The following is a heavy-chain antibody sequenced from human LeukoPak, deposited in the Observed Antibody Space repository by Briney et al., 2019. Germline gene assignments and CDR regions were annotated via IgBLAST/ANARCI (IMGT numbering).Heavy chain of an antibody. V-gene: IGHV3-21*04. Sequence: GGSLRLSCAASGFTFSSYSMNWVRQAPGKGLEWVSSISSSSSYIYYADSVKGRFTISRDNSKNTLYLQMSSLGAADTAVYYCAKDILQWTFDSWGRGILVTVSS. CDR3: AKDILQWTFDS. J-gene: IGHJ4*02. CDR1: GFTFSSYS. CDR2: ISSSSSYI. D-gene: IGHD6-19*01.